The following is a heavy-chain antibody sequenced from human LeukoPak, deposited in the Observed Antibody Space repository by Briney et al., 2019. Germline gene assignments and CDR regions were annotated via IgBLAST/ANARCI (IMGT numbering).Heavy chain of an antibody. J-gene: IGHJ5*02. Sequence: PGGSLRLSCAASGFTFDDYAMHWVRQAPGKGLEWVSLISGDGGSTYYADSVKGRFTISRDNSKNSLYLQMNSLRTEDTALYYCAKAAQAMLYDYVCGSYHQEWSDPCGQGTLVTVSS. CDR2: ISGDGGST. V-gene: IGHV3-43*02. CDR1: GFTFDDYA. D-gene: IGHD3-16*02. CDR3: AKAAQAMLYDYVCGSYHQEWSDP.